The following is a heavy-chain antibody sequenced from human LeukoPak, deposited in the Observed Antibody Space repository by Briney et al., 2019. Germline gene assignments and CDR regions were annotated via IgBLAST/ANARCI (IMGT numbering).Heavy chain of an antibody. V-gene: IGHV4-39*01. D-gene: IGHD3/OR15-3a*01. CDR2: IYYSGST. Sequence: SETLSLTCPVSGGSLSSGSYYWSWLRQPAGTGLEGIGSIYYSGSTYYNPSLESRVTISVDTSKNQFSLKLTSVTAADTAVYYCARQTGSGLFILPGGQGTLVTVSS. CDR1: GGSLSSGSYY. J-gene: IGHJ4*02. CDR3: ARQTGSGLFILP.